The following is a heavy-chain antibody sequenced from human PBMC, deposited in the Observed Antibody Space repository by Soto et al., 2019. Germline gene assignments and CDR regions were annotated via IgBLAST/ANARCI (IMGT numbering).Heavy chain of an antibody. CDR2: IHYNGNT. CDR3: ARKGNLGRWIQPLDS. J-gene: IGHJ4*02. CDR1: GGSISGYY. Sequence: PSETLSLTCAVYGGSISGYYWSWIRQPPGKGLEWIGNIHYNGNTKYSPSLKCRVTMSVDTSKNHSSLKLISVTTADTAVYFCARKGNLGRWIQPLDSWGQGTLVTVSS. V-gene: IGHV4-59*01. D-gene: IGHD2-2*03.